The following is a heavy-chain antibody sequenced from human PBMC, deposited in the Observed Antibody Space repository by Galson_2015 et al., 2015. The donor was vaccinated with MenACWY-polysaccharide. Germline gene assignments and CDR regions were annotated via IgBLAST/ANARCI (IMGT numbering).Heavy chain of an antibody. CDR3: ARGFSYGSDYFDF. V-gene: IGHV3-7*01. J-gene: IGHJ4*02. D-gene: IGHD3-10*01. Sequence: SLRLSCAASGFSFSNYWMGWVRQAPGKGLEWVANIKQDGSEKYYVDSVKGRFSISRDNAKNSLYLQMNSLRADDTAVYYCARGFSYGSDYFDFCGQGTLVTVSS. CDR2: IKQDGSEK. CDR1: GFSFSNYW.